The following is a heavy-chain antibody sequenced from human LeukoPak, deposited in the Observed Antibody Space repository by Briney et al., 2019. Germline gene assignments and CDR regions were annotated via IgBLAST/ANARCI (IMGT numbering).Heavy chain of an antibody. CDR3: TTGFDRAWHDHY. J-gene: IGHJ4*02. CDR1: GFSFGIAW. CDR2: IKSKNNGGTA. Sequence: PGESLKISCAASGFSFGIAWMNWIRQTPGKGLEWVGRIKSKNNGGTADYAASVKDRFTISRDDSQSTLYLHINSLRNEDTALYYCTTGFDRAWHDHYWGQGTLVTVSP. D-gene: IGHD3-9*01. V-gene: IGHV3-15*07.